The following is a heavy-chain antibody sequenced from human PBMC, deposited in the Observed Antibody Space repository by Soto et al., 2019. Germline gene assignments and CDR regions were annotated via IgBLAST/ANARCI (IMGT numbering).Heavy chain of an antibody. Sequence: SSVKVSCKASGGTFSSYAISWVRQAPGQGLEWMGGIIPIFGTANYAQKFQGRVKITAEKSTSTAYMELSSLRSEDKAVYSCASLGQIVVGSLDFWGHGILVTVST. CDR3: ASLGQIVVGSLDF. D-gene: IGHD3-22*01. CDR1: GGTFSSYA. CDR2: IIPIFGTA. V-gene: IGHV1-69*06. J-gene: IGHJ4*01.